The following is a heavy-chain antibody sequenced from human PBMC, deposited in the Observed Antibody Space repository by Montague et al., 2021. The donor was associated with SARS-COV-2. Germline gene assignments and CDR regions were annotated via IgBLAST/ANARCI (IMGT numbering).Heavy chain of an antibody. CDR2: INHSGST. CDR3: ARAIVDVTMMVVVMTGVEHYFDL. CDR1: GGSFSGYY. D-gene: IGHD3-22*01. Sequence: SETLSLTCAVYGGSFSGYYWSWIRQPPGKGLEWIGDINHSGSTNYNPSLKSRVSISVDTSKNQFSLKLSSVTAADTAVYYCARAIVDVTMMVVVMTGVEHYFDLWGQGTLVTVSS. V-gene: IGHV4-34*01. J-gene: IGHJ4*02.